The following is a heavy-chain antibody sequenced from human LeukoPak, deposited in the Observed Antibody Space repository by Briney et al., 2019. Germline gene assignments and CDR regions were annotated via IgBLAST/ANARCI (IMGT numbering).Heavy chain of an antibody. CDR3: ARGDDGPTHYFDY. D-gene: IGHD4/OR15-4a*01. Sequence: PSETLSLTCAVSGGSFSGFYWSWIRQPPGKGLEWIGEIDHSGSTTYNPSLKSRVTIAVDTSNNQFSLKLTAATAADTAVYYCARGDDGPTHYFDYWGQGTLVSVSS. CDR1: GGSFSGFY. V-gene: IGHV4-34*01. CDR2: IDHSGST. J-gene: IGHJ4*02.